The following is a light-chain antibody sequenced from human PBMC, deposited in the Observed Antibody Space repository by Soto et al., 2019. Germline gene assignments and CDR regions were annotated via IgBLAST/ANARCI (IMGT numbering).Light chain of an antibody. CDR3: SSYTSSSTV. CDR1: SSDVGGYNY. V-gene: IGLV2-14*01. J-gene: IGLJ3*02. CDR2: EVS. Sequence: QSVLTQPASVSGSPGQSITISCTGTSSDVGGYNYVSWYQQHPGKAPKLMIYEVSNRPSGVSNRFSGSKSGNTASLTISGLQAEDEADYYCSSYTSSSTVFGGGNQLTVL.